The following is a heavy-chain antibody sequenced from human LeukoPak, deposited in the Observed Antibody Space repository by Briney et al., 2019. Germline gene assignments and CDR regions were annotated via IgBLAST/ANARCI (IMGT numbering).Heavy chain of an antibody. CDR3: ARVSIFGYSFYYYMDV. J-gene: IGHJ6*03. D-gene: IGHD3-3*01. V-gene: IGHV3-23*01. CDR2: ISGSGGST. CDR1: GFTFSSYA. Sequence: GGSLRLSCAASGFTFSSYAMSWVRQAPWKGLEWVSAISGSGGSTYYADSVEGRFTISRDNAKNSLYLQMNSLRGEDAAVYYCARVSIFGYSFYYYMDVWGTGTTVTVSS.